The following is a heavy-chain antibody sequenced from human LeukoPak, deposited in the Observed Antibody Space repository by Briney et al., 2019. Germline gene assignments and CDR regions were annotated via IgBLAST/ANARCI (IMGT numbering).Heavy chain of an antibody. CDR1: GGSISSYY. CDR2: IYYSGST. CDR3: ARQYYDILTGYYTFDY. J-gene: IGHJ4*02. Sequence: SETLSLTCTVSGGSISSYYWSWIRQPPGKGLEWIGYIYYSGSTNYNPSLKSRVTISVGTSKNQFSLKLSSVTAADTAVYYCARQYYDILTGYYTFDYWGQGTLVTVSS. D-gene: IGHD3-9*01. V-gene: IGHV4-59*08.